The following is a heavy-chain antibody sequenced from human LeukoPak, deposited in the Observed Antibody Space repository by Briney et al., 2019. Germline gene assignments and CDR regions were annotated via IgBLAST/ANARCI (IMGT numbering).Heavy chain of an antibody. J-gene: IGHJ5*02. Sequence: SEPLSLTCAVYGGSFSGDYWSWIRQPPGKGLEWIGEINHSESTNYNPSLKSRVTISVDTSKNQFSLKLRSVTAADTAVYYCAKIEAGSSRYCSGGSCYSGWFDPGGQGNLVTVSS. CDR3: AKIEAGSSRYCSGGSCYSGWFDP. D-gene: IGHD2-15*01. CDR1: GGSFSGDY. CDR2: INHSEST. V-gene: IGHV4-34*01.